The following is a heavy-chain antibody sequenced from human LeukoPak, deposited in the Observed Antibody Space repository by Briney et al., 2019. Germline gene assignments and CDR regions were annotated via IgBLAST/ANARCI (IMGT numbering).Heavy chain of an antibody. Sequence: KPGGSLRLSYAPCVFTYFDAWMTWVRQAPGKGLEWVGRIKGKTNSGATDYAAPEKGRFTMPRDDSKNTLYLQMDSLTTEDTAVYYCSWSGFNWLASWGQGTLVTVSS. J-gene: IGHJ5*01. CDR3: SWSGFNWLAS. CDR2: IKGKTNSGAT. V-gene: IGHV3-15*01. D-gene: IGHD3-3*01. CDR1: VFTYFDAW.